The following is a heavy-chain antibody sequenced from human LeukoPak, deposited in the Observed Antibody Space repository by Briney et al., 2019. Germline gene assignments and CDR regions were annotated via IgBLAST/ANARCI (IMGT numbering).Heavy chain of an antibody. V-gene: IGHV1-69*04. D-gene: IGHD3-10*01. CDR3: ATHSVSGAFDI. J-gene: IGHJ3*02. CDR1: GGTFSSYA. Sequence: SVKVSCKASGGTFSSYAISWVRQAPGQGLEWMGRIIPILGIANYAQKYQGRVKITADKSTSTAYMELSSLRSEDTAVYSCATHSVSGAFDIWGQGTMVTVSS. CDR2: IIPILGIA.